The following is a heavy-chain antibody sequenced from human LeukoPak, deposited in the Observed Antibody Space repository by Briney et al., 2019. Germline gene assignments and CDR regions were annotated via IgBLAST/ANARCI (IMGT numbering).Heavy chain of an antibody. CDR3: VRELYSSGWYHFEY. V-gene: IGHV1-18*04. CDR1: GYTFTSYV. D-gene: IGHD6-19*01. CDR2: ISAYNGNT. J-gene: IGHJ4*02. Sequence: ASVKVSCKASGYTFTSYVISWVRQAPGQGLEWMGWISAYNGNTNYAQKLQGRVTMTTDTSTSTAYMELRSLRSDDTAVYCCVRELYSSGWYHFEYWGQGTLVTVSS.